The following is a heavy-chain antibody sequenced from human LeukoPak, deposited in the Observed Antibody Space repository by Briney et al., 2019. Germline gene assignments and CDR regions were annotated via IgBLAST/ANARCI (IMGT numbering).Heavy chain of an antibody. CDR1: GGTFSSYA. D-gene: IGHD3-22*01. J-gene: IGHJ3*02. V-gene: IGHV1-69*06. CDR2: IIPIFGTA. CDR3: ARVYYYDSSGWDAFDI. Sequence: ASVKVSCKASGGTFSSYAISWVRQAPGQGLEWMGGIIPIFGTANYAQKFQGRVTITADKSTSTVYMELSSLRSEDTAVYYCARVYYYDSSGWDAFDIWGQGTMVTISS.